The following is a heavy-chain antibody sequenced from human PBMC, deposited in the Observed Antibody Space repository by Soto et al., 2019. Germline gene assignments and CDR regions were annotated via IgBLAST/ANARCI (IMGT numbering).Heavy chain of an antibody. CDR2: ISAYNGNT. D-gene: IGHD3-10*01. V-gene: IGHV1-18*01. CDR1: GYTFTSYG. Sequence: ASVKVSCKASGYTFTSYGISWVRQAPGQGLEWMGWISAYNGNTNYAQKLRGRVTMTTDTSTSTAYMELRSLRSDDTAVYYCALHYYRSGSYYNGPKDFDSWGQATLVTVS. J-gene: IGHJ4*02. CDR3: ALHYYRSGSYYNGPKDFDS.